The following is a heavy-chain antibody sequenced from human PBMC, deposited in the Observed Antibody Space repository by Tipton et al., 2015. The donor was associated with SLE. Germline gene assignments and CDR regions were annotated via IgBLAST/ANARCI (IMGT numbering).Heavy chain of an antibody. Sequence: TLSLTCTVSGGSISSGSYYWSWIRQPAGKGLEWIGHIYTSGSTNYNPSLKSRVTISVDTSKNQFSLKLGSVTAADTAVYYCARETGVSGGYYYYGMDVWGQGTTVTVSS. CDR3: ARETGVSGGYYYYGMDV. V-gene: IGHV4-61*09. J-gene: IGHJ6*02. D-gene: IGHD1-14*01. CDR1: GGSISSGSYY. CDR2: IYTSGST.